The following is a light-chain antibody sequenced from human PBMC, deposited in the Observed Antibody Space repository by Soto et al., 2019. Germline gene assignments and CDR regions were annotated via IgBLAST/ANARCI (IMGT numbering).Light chain of an antibody. V-gene: IGKV1-9*01. CDR3: HQLNWYQLA. J-gene: IGKJ4*01. Sequence: DIQLTQSPSFLSASVGDTVTITCRASQGMSTYLAWYQQKPGKVPKLLIRSASSLQSGVPPRFSGGGSVTEFTLTIITLQPDEAVMYYCHQLNWYQLAFGGGTNVEIK. CDR2: SAS. CDR1: QGMSTY.